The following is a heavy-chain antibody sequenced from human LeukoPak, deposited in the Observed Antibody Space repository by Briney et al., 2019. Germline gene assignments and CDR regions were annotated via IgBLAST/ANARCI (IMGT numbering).Heavy chain of an antibody. V-gene: IGHV1-18*01. CDR2: ISAYNGNT. CDR3: ARERTVTASRYYYGMDV. D-gene: IGHD4-4*01. CDR1: GYTFTSYG. J-gene: IGHJ6*02. Sequence: ASVKVSCKASGYTFTSYGISWVRQAPGQGLEWMGWISAYNGNTNYAQKLQGRVTMTTDTSTSTAYMELRSLRSDDTAVYYCARERTVTASRYYYGMDVWGQGTTVTVSS.